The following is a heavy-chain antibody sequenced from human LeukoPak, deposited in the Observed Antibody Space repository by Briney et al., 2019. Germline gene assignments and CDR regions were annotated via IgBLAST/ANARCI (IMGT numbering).Heavy chain of an antibody. Sequence: GSLRLSCAASGFTFSSYAMSWVRQAPGKGLEWVSAISGSGGSTYYADSEKGRFTISRDNSKNTLYLQMNSLRAEDTAVYYCAKDKIVVVVAATDAFDIWGQGTMVTVSS. J-gene: IGHJ3*02. CDR3: AKDKIVVVVAATDAFDI. CDR2: ISGSGGST. V-gene: IGHV3-23*01. D-gene: IGHD2-15*01. CDR1: GFTFSSYA.